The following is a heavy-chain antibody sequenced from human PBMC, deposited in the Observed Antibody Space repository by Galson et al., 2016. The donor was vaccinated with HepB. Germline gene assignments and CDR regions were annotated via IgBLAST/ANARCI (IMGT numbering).Heavy chain of an antibody. V-gene: IGHV3-74*01. CDR3: ARESPTTAGAFDI. J-gene: IGHJ3*02. CDR1: TFTFGTYA. CDR2: IHSDGSTT. D-gene: IGHD4-17*01. Sequence: SLRLSCAASTFTFGTYAMSWVRQAPGKGLEWASRIHSDGSTTSYADSVKGRFTVSRDNAKNTLYMQMNSLRAEDTAVYYCARESPTTAGAFDIWGQGTMVTVSS.